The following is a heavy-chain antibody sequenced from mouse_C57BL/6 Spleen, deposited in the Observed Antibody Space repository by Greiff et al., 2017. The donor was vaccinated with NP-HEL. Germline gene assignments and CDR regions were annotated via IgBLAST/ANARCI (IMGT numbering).Heavy chain of an antibody. CDR3: ARGNYGNLPDY. J-gene: IGHJ2*01. Sequence: QVQLQQSGAELVMPGASVKLSCKASGYTFTSYWMHWVKQRPGQGLEWIGEIDPSDSYTNYNQKFKGKSTLTVDKSSSTAYMQLSSLTSEDSAVYYCARGNYGNLPDYWGQGTTLTVSS. CDR1: GYTFTSYW. D-gene: IGHD2-1*01. V-gene: IGHV1-69*01. CDR2: IDPSDSYT.